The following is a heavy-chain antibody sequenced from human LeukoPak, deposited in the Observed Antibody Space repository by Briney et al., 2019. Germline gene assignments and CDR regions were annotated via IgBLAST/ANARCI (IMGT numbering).Heavy chain of an antibody. D-gene: IGHD7-27*01. J-gene: IGHJ4*02. CDR2: IYYSGST. CDR3: ARGFNWGHFDY. CDR1: GGSISSYY. V-gene: IGHV4-39*07. Sequence: SPSETLSLTCTVSGGSISSYYWGWIRQPPGKGLEWIGSIYYSGSTYYNPSLKSRVTISVDTSKNQFSLKLSSVTAADTAVYYCARGFNWGHFDYWGQGTLVIVSS.